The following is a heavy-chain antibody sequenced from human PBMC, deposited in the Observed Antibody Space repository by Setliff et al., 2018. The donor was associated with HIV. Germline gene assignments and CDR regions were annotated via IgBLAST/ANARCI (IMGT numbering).Heavy chain of an antibody. CDR3: VTGVGTSSVDY. J-gene: IGHJ4*02. D-gene: IGHD3-22*01. CDR1: GFTFSSSW. CDR2: IKTKTQRGTT. V-gene: IGHV3-15*01. Sequence: GGSLRLSCAASGFTFSSSWMTWVRQAPGKGLEWVGRIKTKTQRGTTDYAAPAKGRFIISRDDSKNTLYLQMNSLRSEDTAVYYCVTGVGTSSVDYWGQGTMVTVSS.